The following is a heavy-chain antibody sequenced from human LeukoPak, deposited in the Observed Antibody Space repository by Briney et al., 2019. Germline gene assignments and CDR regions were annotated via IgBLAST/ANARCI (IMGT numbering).Heavy chain of an antibody. V-gene: IGHV1-3*01. CDR3: ARCIGSGYDFDY. CDR2: INAGNGNT. J-gene: IGHJ4*02. Sequence: ASVMVSCKASGYTFTSYAMHWVRQAPGQRLEWMGWINAGNGNTKYSQKFQGRVTITRDTSASTAYMELSSLRSEDTAVYYCARCIGSGYDFDYWGQGTLVTVSS. CDR1: GYTFTSYA. D-gene: IGHD5-12*01.